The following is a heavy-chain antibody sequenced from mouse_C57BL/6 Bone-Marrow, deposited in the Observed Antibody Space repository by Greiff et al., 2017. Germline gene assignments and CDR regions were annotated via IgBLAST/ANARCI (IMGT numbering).Heavy chain of an antibody. CDR2: IDPENGDT. V-gene: IGHV14-4*01. CDR3: PRIAY. Sequence: EVKLVESGAELVRPGASVKLSCTASGFNIKDDYMHWVKQRPEQGLEWIGWIDPENGDTEYASKFQGKATITVDTSSNTAYLQLSSLTSEDTAVYYCPRIAYWGQGTLVTVSA. CDR1: GFNIKDDY. J-gene: IGHJ3*01.